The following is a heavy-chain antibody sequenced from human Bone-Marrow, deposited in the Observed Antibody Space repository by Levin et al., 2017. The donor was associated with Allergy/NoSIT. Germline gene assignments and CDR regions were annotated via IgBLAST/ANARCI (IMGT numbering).Heavy chain of an antibody. CDR2: IDHSRST. CDR3: ARGLRYYGSGSYYNWFDV. Sequence: KTSETLSLTCAVFGGSFSGYHWSWIRQSPDKGLEWIGEIDHSRSTHYSRSLRSRVAMSVSMGGSKNEFSLKLTSVTAADTAVYYCARGLRYYGSGSYYNWFDVWGQGTQVLVSS. D-gene: IGHD3-10*01. J-gene: IGHJ5*02. V-gene: IGHV4-34*01. CDR1: GGSFSGYH.